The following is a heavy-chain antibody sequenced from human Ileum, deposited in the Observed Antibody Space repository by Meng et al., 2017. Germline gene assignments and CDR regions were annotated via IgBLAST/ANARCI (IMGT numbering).Heavy chain of an antibody. J-gene: IGHJ4*02. Sequence: GESLKISCAASGFSFGSYSMSWVRQAPGKGLEWVSAISSASSYTYSAYSVKGRFTISRDNAKNSLYLQMNSLRAEDTAVYYCARIPGDYYYDSSSYKYFDFWGQGTLVTVSS. CDR3: ARIPGDYYYDSSSYKYFDF. D-gene: IGHD3-22*01. CDR2: ISSASSYT. V-gene: IGHV3-21*01. CDR1: GFSFGSYS.